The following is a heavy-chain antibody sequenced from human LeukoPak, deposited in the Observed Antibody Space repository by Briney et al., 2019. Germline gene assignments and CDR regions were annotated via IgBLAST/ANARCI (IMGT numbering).Heavy chain of an antibody. CDR3: ARLAVAGTYYFDY. CDR2: ISVYNGNI. J-gene: IGHJ4*02. CDR1: GYTFKNYD. D-gene: IGHD6-19*01. Sequence: GASVKVSCKASGYTFKNYDINWVRQAPGQGLEWMGWISVYNGNINYAQKLQGRVTMTTDTSTSTAYMELRSLRSDDTAVYYCARLAVAGTYYFDYWGQGTLVTVSS. V-gene: IGHV1-18*01.